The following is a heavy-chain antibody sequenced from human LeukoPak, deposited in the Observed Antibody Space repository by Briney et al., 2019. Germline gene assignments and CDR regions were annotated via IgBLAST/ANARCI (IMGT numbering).Heavy chain of an antibody. D-gene: IGHD5-12*01. Sequence: SETLSLTCTVSGCSISSYYWSWIRQPPGKGLEWIGYIYYSGSTNYNPSLKSRVTISVDTSKNQFSLKLSSVTAADTAVYYCARVRSGYDDLYYYYGMDVWGKGTTVTVSS. CDR2: IYYSGST. CDR3: ARVRSGYDDLYYYYGMDV. CDR1: GCSISSYY. J-gene: IGHJ6*04. V-gene: IGHV4-59*01.